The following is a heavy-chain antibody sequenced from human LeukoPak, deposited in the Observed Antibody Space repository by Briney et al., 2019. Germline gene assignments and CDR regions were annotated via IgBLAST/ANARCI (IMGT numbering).Heavy chain of an antibody. CDR1: GYTFTSYY. D-gene: IGHD3-22*01. CDR3: ARDRDWDGDYYDSSDAFDY. V-gene: IGHV1-46*01. J-gene: IGHJ4*02. Sequence: ASVKVSCKASGYTFTSYYMHWVRQAPGQGLEWMGIINPSGGSTSYAQKFQGRVTMTRDMSTSTVYMELSSLRSEDTAVYYCARDRDWDGDYYDSSDAFDYWGQGTLVTVSS. CDR2: INPSGGST.